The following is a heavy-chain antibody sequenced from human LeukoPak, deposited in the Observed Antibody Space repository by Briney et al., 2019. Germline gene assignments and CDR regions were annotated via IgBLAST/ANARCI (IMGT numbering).Heavy chain of an antibody. CDR2: IKQDGSEK. Sequence: GGSLRLSCAASGFTFSSYWMSWVRQAPGKGLEWVANIKQDGSEKYYVDSVKGRFTISRDNAKNSLYPQMNSLRGEDTAVYYCARDSSPYDSSGYWDAFDIWGQGTMVTVSS. J-gene: IGHJ3*02. D-gene: IGHD3-22*01. V-gene: IGHV3-7*01. CDR1: GFTFSSYW. CDR3: ARDSSPYDSSGYWDAFDI.